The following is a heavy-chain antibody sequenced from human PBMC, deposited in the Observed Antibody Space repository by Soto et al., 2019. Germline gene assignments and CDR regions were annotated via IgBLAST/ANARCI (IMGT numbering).Heavy chain of an antibody. D-gene: IGHD6-13*01. J-gene: IGHJ5*02. V-gene: IGHV1-3*05. CDR2: INAGNGNT. CDR3: ARDGIAAAGTSWFDP. Sequence: QVQLVQSGAEEKKPGASVKVSCKASGYTFTSHAMHWVRQAPGQRLEWMGWINAGNGNTKYSQKFQGRVTITTDTSASTAYMELSSLRSEDTAVYYCARDGIAAAGTSWFDPWGPGTLGTVSS. CDR1: GYTFTSHA.